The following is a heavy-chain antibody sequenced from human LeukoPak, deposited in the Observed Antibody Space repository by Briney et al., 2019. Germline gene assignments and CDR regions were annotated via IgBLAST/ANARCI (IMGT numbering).Heavy chain of an antibody. J-gene: IGHJ4*02. V-gene: IGHV3-7*03. Sequence: GGSLRLSCVASGFTSNENWMSWVRQVPGKGLEWVANIKYDGSEEDYADSVKGRFTISRDNAKNSLYLHMKSLTAEDTAVYFCARSPSGFRSIFVNWGQGTLVSVSS. CDR1: GFTSNENW. D-gene: IGHD3-9*01. CDR2: IKYDGSEE. CDR3: ARSPSGFRSIFVN.